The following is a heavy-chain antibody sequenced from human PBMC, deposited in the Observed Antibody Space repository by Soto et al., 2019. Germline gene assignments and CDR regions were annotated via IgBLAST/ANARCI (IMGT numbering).Heavy chain of an antibody. Sequence: SETLSLTCTVPGNSISSYYWSWIQQPPGKGLEWIGYIYYSGSTNYNPSLKSRVTISVDTSKNQFSLKLSSVTAADTAVYYCARGPKKYCSGGSCYLHPFDYWGQGTLVTVS. CDR1: GNSISSYY. D-gene: IGHD2-15*01. V-gene: IGHV4-59*01. CDR3: ARGPKKYCSGGSCYLHPFDY. J-gene: IGHJ4*02. CDR2: IYYSGST.